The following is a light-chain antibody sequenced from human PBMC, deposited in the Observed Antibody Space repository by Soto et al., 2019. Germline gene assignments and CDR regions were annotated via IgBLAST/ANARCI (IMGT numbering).Light chain of an antibody. Sequence: IQITQPPSTRPATEEDRVTIPCRASQSISSWLAWYQQKPGKAPKLLIYDASSLKSGVPSRFSGSGSGTEFTLTISSLQPDDFATYYCQRYNAYWAFGPGTKVDIK. CDR1: QSISSW. CDR2: DAS. J-gene: IGKJ1*01. V-gene: IGKV1-5*01. CDR3: QRYNAYWA.